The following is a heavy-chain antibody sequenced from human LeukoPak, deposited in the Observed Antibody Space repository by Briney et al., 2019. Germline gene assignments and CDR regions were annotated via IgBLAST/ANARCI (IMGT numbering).Heavy chain of an antibody. CDR1: GYTFTGYY. CDR3: AGGGATVTGDYYYYMDV. V-gene: IGHV1-2*06. J-gene: IGHJ6*03. D-gene: IGHD4-17*01. CDR2: INPNSGGT. Sequence: GASVKVSCKASGYTFTGYYMHWVRQAPGQGLEWMGRINPNSGGTNYAQKFQGRVTMTRDTSISTAYMELSRLRSDDTAVYYCAGGGATVTGDYYYYMDVWGKGTTVTVSS.